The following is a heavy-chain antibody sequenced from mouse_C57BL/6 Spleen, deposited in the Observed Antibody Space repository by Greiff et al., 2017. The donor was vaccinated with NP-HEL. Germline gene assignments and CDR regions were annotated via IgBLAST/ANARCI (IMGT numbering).Heavy chain of an antibody. CDR1: GYTFTDYY. Sequence: EVQLQQSGPELVKPGASVKISCKASGYTFTDYYMNWVKQSHGKSLEWIGDINPNNGGTSYNQKFKGKATLTVDKSSSTAYMELRSLTSEDSAVYYCARRRGKGYYLTDWGQGTTLTVSS. CDR3: ARRRGKGYYLTD. V-gene: IGHV1-26*01. D-gene: IGHD4-1*01. CDR2: INPNNGGT. J-gene: IGHJ2*01.